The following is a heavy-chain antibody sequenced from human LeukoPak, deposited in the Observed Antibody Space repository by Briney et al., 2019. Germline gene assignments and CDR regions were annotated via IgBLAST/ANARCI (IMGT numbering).Heavy chain of an antibody. CDR3: AKDGVPSRYFGRNYFDY. J-gene: IGHJ4*02. CDR1: GFTFDDYT. D-gene: IGHD2-8*01. CDR2: INSDGSST. V-gene: IGHV3-74*01. Sequence: GGSLTLSCAASGFTFDDYTIHWVRQAPGKGLEWVSRINSDGSSTGYADSVKGRFTISRDNAKNTLYLQMNSLRAEDTAVYYCAKDGVPSRYFGRNYFDYGGQGTLVTVSS.